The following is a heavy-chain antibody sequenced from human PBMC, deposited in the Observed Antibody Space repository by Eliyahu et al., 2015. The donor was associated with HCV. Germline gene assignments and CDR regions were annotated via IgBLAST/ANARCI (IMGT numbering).Heavy chain of an antibody. CDR3: ASGGGGIAVTGTGGWFDP. D-gene: IGHD6-19*01. J-gene: IGHJ5*02. V-gene: IGHV4-59*01. CDR2: IHYSGST. CDR1: GGSIPXYC. Sequence: QVQLQESGPGLVKPSETLSLXCTASGGSIPXYCWSWIRQPPGKGLEWIGYIHYSGSTNYNPSLKSRVTISVDTSKNQFSLNLTSVTAADTAMYYCASGGGGIAVTGTGGWFDPWGQGTLVTVSS.